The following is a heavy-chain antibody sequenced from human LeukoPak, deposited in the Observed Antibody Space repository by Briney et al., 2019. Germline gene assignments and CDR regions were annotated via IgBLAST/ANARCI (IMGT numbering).Heavy chain of an antibody. J-gene: IGHJ4*02. CDR1: GFTFDDYA. D-gene: IGHD6-6*01. Sequence: GGSLRLSCAASGFTFDDYAMHWVRQAPGKGLEWVSLISWDGGSTYYADSVKGRFTISRDNSINSLYLQMNSLRAEDTALYYCAKDKYSSSSGGLFDYWGQGTLVTVSS. V-gene: IGHV3-43D*03. CDR2: ISWDGGST. CDR3: AKDKYSSSSGGLFDY.